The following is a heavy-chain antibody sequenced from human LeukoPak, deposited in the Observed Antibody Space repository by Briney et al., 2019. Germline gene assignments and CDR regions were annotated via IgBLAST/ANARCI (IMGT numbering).Heavy chain of an antibody. CDR2: IKQDGSEK. J-gene: IGHJ6*04. V-gene: IGHV3-7*01. D-gene: IGHD6-13*01. Sequence: GGSLRLSCAASGFTFSSYWMSWVRQAPGKGLEWVANIKQDGSEKYYVDSVKGRFTISRDNAKNSLYLQMTSLRAEDTGVYYCARAYSSGWYVMDVWGKGTTVTISS. CDR1: GFTFSSYW. CDR3: ARAYSSGWYVMDV.